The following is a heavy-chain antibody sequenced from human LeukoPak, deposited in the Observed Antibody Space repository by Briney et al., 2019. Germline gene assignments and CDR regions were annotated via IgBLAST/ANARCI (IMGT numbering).Heavy chain of an antibody. J-gene: IGHJ5*02. CDR2: ISGSGGST. V-gene: IGHV3-23*01. Sequence: GGSLRLSCAASGFTFSSYAMSWVRQAPGKGLEWVSAISGSGGSTYYADSVKGRLTISRDNSKNTLYLQMNSLRAEDTAVYYCAKGRYCSGGSCYSIGNWFDPWGQGTLVTASS. CDR1: GFTFSSYA. CDR3: AKGRYCSGGSCYSIGNWFDP. D-gene: IGHD2-15*01.